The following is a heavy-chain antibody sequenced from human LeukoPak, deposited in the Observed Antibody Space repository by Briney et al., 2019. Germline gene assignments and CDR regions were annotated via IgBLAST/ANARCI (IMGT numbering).Heavy chain of an antibody. Sequence: PSETLSPTCAVSGYSISSGYYWGWIRQPPGKGLEWIGSIYHSGSTYYNPSLKSRVTISVDTSKNQFSLKLSSVTAADTAVYYCARAETSNYDFWSGYQYYFDYWGQGTLVTVSS. V-gene: IGHV4-38-2*01. CDR2: IYHSGST. CDR3: ARAETSNYDFWSGYQYYFDY. CDR1: GYSISSGYY. J-gene: IGHJ4*02. D-gene: IGHD3-3*01.